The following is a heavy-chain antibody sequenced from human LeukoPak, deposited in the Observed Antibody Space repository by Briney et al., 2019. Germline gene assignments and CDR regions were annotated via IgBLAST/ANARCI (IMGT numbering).Heavy chain of an antibody. CDR1: GFTVSSNY. CDR2: IEIGGST. V-gene: IGHV3-53*01. D-gene: IGHD1-26*01. J-gene: IGHJ4*02. Sequence: GGSLRLSCAASGFTVSSNYMSWVRQAPGKGLEWVSVIEIGGSTYYADSVMGRFTVSKDNSKNTLYLQMNSQRVEDTAVYYCARLYSGRYVDYWGQGTLVTVS. CDR3: ARLYSGRYVDY.